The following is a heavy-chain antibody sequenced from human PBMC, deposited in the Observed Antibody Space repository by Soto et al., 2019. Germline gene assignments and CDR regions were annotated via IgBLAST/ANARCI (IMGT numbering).Heavy chain of an antibody. CDR2: ISGSGAIT. CDR3: AKDRQFRSYYESAGHYNN. D-gene: IGHD3-10*01. V-gene: IGHV3-23*01. CDR1: GFTFKNYD. Sequence: EVLLLESGGGLVQPGGSLRLSCVASGFTFKNYDMRWVRQAPGKGLEWVSGISGSGAITYYSDSVRGRFTISRDNSKNTLYLQLNRLRAEDTAIYYCAKDRQFRSYYESAGHYNNWGQVALVTVSS. J-gene: IGHJ1*01.